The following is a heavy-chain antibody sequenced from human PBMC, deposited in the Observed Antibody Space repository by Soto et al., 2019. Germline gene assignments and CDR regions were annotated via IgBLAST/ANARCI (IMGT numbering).Heavy chain of an antibody. CDR3: ATWHEREHAFDV. J-gene: IGHJ3*01. V-gene: IGHV3-53*01. D-gene: IGHD1-1*01. CDR2: LYDVDGS. CDR1: GLTISGKKY. Sequence: ESGGGLIQPGESLRLSCAAFGLTISGKKYVAWVRQAPGKGLERVSALYDVDGSFYADSVTGRFTTSSDSSKTTVYLQMNDLRPDDTAVYYCATWHEREHAFDVWGQGTTVTISS.